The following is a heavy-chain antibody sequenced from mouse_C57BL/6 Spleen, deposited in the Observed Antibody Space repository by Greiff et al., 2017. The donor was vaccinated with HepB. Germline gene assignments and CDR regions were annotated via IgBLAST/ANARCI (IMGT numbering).Heavy chain of an antibody. CDR2: IDPETGGT. D-gene: IGHD1-1*01. Sequence: QVQLKESGAELVRPGASVTLSCKASGYTFTDYEMHWVKQTPVHGLEWIGAIDPETGGTAYNQKFKGKAILTADKSSSTAYMELRSLTSEDSAVYYCTRRVYYGEGFAYWGQGTLVTVSA. CDR1: GYTFTDYE. CDR3: TRRVYYGEGFAY. V-gene: IGHV1-15*01. J-gene: IGHJ3*01.